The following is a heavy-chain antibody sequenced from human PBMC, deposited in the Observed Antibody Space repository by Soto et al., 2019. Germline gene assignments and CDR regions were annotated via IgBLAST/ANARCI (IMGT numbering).Heavy chain of an antibody. Sequence: SETLSLTCAVYGGSFSGYYWSWIRQPPGKGLEWIGEINHSGSTNYNPSLKSRVTISVDTSKNQFSLKLSSVTAADTAVYYCATSTVYGNWFEPWGQGTLVTVSS. CDR1: GGSFSGYY. J-gene: IGHJ5*02. CDR3: ATSTVYGNWFEP. V-gene: IGHV4-34*01. D-gene: IGHD4-17*01. CDR2: INHSGST.